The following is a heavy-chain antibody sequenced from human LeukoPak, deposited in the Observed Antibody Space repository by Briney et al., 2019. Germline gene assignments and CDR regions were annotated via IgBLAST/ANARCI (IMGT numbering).Heavy chain of an antibody. D-gene: IGHD1-26*01. CDR1: GFTFSNAW. J-gene: IGHJ4*02. CDR2: INSKTAGGTI. Sequence: AGGSLRLSCAASGFTFSNAWMTWVRQAPGKGLEWVGRINSKTAGGTIDYAAPVKGRFTISRDDSKNTLYLQMNSLKTEDTAVYYCTTGESMVGSTIHIRWADWGQGTLVTVSS. V-gene: IGHV3-15*01. CDR3: TTGESMVGSTIHIRWAD.